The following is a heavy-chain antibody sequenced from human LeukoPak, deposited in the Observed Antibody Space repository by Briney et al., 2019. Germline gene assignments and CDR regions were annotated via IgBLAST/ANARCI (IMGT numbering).Heavy chain of an antibody. CDR2: ISYDGSNK. Sequence: PGGSLRLSCAASGFTFSSYAMHWVRQAPGKGLEWVAVISYDGSNKYYADSVKGRFTISRDNSKNTLYLQMNSLRAEDTAVYYCASGGSYGVPYWGQGTLVTVSS. CDR3: ASGGSYGVPY. CDR1: GFTFSSYA. J-gene: IGHJ4*02. V-gene: IGHV3-30-3*01. D-gene: IGHD1-26*01.